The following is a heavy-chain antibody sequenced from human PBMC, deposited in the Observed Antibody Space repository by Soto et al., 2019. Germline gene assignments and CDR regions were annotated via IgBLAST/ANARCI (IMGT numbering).Heavy chain of an antibody. Sequence: QVQLQESGPGLVKPSETLSLTCTVSGDSMTKYYWSWIRQPAGKGLEWIGRVYTSGSTNYNPSLKSRVTMSIDTSNKHFSLTLKSVTAADTAVYYCARTVGAAYYFDSWGQGALVTVSS. CDR1: GDSMTKYY. CDR2: VYTSGST. V-gene: IGHV4-4*07. CDR3: ARTVGAAYYFDS. D-gene: IGHD1-26*01. J-gene: IGHJ4*02.